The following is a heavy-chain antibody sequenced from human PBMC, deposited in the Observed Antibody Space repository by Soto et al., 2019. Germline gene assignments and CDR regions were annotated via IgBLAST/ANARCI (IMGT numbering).Heavy chain of an antibody. V-gene: IGHV4-59*08. J-gene: IGHJ4*02. D-gene: IGHD3-10*01. Sequence: SETLSLTCTVSGGSINSYYWSWIRQPPGKGLEWIGFIYHSGSTNYSPSLKSRVTISIDPSKNQFSLKLSSLTATDTAVYYCARRRSGPTFFDFWGQGILVTVSS. CDR3: ARRRSGPTFFDF. CDR2: IYHSGST. CDR1: GGSINSYY.